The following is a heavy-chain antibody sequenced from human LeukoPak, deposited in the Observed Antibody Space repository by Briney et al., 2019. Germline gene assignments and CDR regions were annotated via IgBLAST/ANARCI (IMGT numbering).Heavy chain of an antibody. Sequence: SGTLSLTCAVSGGSISSSNLWSWVRQPPGKGLEWIGEIYHSGSTSYNPSLKSRVTISVGKSKNQFSLKLSSVTAADTAVYFCARDDFVDTAMVRLYYWGQGTLVTVSS. CDR3: ARDDFVDTAMVRLYY. J-gene: IGHJ4*02. CDR1: GGSISSSNL. V-gene: IGHV4-4*02. D-gene: IGHD5-18*01. CDR2: IYHSGST.